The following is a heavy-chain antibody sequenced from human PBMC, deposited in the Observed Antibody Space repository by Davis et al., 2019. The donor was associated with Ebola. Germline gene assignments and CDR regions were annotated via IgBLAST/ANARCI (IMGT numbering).Heavy chain of an antibody. V-gene: IGHV5-51*01. J-gene: IGHJ4*02. D-gene: IGHD2-8*01. CDR2: IYPDDLDT. Sequence: KVSCKGSGYSFTNYWIGWARHMPGKGLEWMGMIYPDDLDTRYSPSFEGQVTISLDKSTRTAYLQWSTLKASDTAIYYCVRRPGYCTDGVCFPFDFWGQGTPVTVSS. CDR3: VRRPGYCTDGVCFPFDF. CDR1: GYSFTNYW.